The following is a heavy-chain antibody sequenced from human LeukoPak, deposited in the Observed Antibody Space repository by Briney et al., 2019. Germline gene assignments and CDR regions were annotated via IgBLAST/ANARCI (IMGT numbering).Heavy chain of an antibody. D-gene: IGHD1-14*01. V-gene: IGHV4-39*07. J-gene: IGHJ4*02. CDR2: IYYSESV. CDR3: ARDGIQRNLDY. CDR1: GASIGTDTYY. Sequence: SETLSLTCSVSGASIGTDTYYWAWIRQTPGKGLEWIGTIYYSESVSYNPSLKSRVTLSIDTSKNQFSLKMSSVTAADTAMYYCARDGIQRNLDYWGQGTLVTVSS.